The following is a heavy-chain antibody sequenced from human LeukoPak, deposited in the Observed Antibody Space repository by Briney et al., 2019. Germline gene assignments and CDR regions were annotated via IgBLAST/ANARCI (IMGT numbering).Heavy chain of an antibody. CDR2: INPNSGGT. CDR1: GYTFTGYY. CDR3: ARVGLWGFHFDY. J-gene: IGHJ4*02. V-gene: IGHV1-2*02. Sequence: ASVTVSCKASGYTFTGYYMHWVRQAPGQGLEWMGWINPNSGGTNYAQKFQGRVTMTRDTSISTAYMELSRLRSDDTAVYYCARVGLWGFHFDYWGQGTLVTVSS. D-gene: IGHD2-21*01.